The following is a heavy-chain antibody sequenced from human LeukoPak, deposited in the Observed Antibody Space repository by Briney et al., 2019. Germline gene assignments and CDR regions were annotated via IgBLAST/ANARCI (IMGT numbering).Heavy chain of an antibody. Sequence: SEPLSLPCAVYGVPFNNYYWIWIRQPPGTGPEWIGEINHSGSTHYNPSLKSRVTMSVDTSSNQFSLNLISVTAADTAVYFCARGRNWFDPWGQGTLVTVSS. CDR2: INHSGST. CDR1: GVPFNNYY. J-gene: IGHJ5*02. CDR3: ARGRNWFDP. V-gene: IGHV4-34*01.